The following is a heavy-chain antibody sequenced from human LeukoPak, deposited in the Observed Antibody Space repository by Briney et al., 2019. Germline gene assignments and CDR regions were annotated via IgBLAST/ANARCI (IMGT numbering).Heavy chain of an antibody. Sequence: SETLFLTCTVSGGSISSSSYYWGWIRQPPGKGLEWIGSIYYSGSTYYNPSLKSRVTISVDTSKNQFSLKLSSVTAADTAVYYCARRSSNYAVVDPWGQGTLVTVSS. CDR1: GGSISSSSYY. J-gene: IGHJ5*02. D-gene: IGHD6-13*01. CDR3: ARRSSNYAVVDP. CDR2: IYYSGST. V-gene: IGHV4-39*01.